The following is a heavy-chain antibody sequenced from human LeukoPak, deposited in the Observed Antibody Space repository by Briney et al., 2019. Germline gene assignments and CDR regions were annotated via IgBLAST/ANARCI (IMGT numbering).Heavy chain of an antibody. CDR3: ARGNVLENWFDP. CDR2: INHSGST. D-gene: IGHD1-1*01. V-gene: IGHV4-34*01. J-gene: IGHJ5*02. CDR1: GGSFSGYY. Sequence: SETLSLTCAVYGGSFSGYYWSWIRQPPGKGLEWIGEINHSGSTNYNPSLKSRVTISVDTSKNQFSLKLSSVTAADTAVYYCARGNVLENWFDPWGQGTLVTVSS.